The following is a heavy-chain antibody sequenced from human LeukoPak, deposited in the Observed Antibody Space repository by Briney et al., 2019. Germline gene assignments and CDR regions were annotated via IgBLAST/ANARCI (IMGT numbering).Heavy chain of an antibody. V-gene: IGHV3-21*01. CDR1: GFTFSSYT. Sequence: PGGSLRLSCAASGFTFSSYTMNWVRQAPGKGLEWVSSIYSSGSYIYYADSVQGRFTISIDNAKNSLYLQMNSLRAEDTAVYYCARDLTTVSSPLDYWGQGTLVIVSS. J-gene: IGHJ4*02. D-gene: IGHD4-17*01. CDR3: ARDLTTVSSPLDY. CDR2: IYSSGSYI.